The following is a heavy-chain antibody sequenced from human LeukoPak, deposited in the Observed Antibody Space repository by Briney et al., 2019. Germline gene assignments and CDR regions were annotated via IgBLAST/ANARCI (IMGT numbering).Heavy chain of an antibody. CDR1: GDSVSGNSAA. V-gene: IGHV6-1*01. CDR2: TYYRSKWHN. J-gene: IGHJ4*02. D-gene: IGHD3-22*01. Sequence: SQTLSLTCAISGDSVSGNSAAWNWIRQSPSRGLEWLGRTYYRSKWHNDYAVSVKSRITINPDTSKNQFPLQLNSVTPEDTAVYYCARSGDDSSGSFDYWGQGTLVTVSS. CDR3: ARSGDDSSGSFDY.